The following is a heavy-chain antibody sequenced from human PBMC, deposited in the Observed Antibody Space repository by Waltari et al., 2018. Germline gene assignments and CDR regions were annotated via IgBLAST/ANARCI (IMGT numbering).Heavy chain of an antibody. Sequence: QVQLQESGPGLVKPSETLSLTCAVPGYSIRSGSSWGWIRHPPRKGLEWIGSIYHSGSTYYNPSLKSRVTISVDTSKNQFSLKLSSVTAADTAVYYCARHRGYCSSTSCYIFDYWGQGTLVTVSS. J-gene: IGHJ4*02. CDR1: GYSIRSGSS. CDR3: ARHRGYCSSTSCYIFDY. V-gene: IGHV4-38-2*01. CDR2: IYHSGST. D-gene: IGHD2-2*02.